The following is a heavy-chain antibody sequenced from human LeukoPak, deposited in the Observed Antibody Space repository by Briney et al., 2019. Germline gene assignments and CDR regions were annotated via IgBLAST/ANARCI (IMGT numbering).Heavy chain of an antibody. CDR1: GFTFCSYA. V-gene: IGHV3-23*01. CDR2: ISGSGGST. CDR3: AKAPYSSSWNWFDP. Sequence: GGSLTLYCAACGFTFCSYAMSWPPQAPGEGLVGVSTISGSGGSTYYADSVKGRFTISRDNSKNTLYLQMNSVRAEETAVYYCAKAPYSSSWNWFDPWGQGTLVTVSS. D-gene: IGHD6-13*01. J-gene: IGHJ5*02.